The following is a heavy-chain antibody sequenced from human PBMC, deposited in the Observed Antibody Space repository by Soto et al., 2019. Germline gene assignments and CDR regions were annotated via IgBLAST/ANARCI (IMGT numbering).Heavy chain of an antibody. J-gene: IGHJ4*02. CDR3: ARGGKDSSCWYDSAPFDY. D-gene: IGHD6-19*01. CDR2: INHSGST. Sequence: QVQLQQWGAGLLKPSETLSLTCAVYGGSFSGYYWSWIRQPPGKGLEWIGEINHSGSTNYNPSLKSRVTRSVDTSKNQFSLKLSSVTAADTAVYYCARGGKDSSCWYDSAPFDYWGQGTLVTVSS. CDR1: GGSFSGYY. V-gene: IGHV4-34*01.